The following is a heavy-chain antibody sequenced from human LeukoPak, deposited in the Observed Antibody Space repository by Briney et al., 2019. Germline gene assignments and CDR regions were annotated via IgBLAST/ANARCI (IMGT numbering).Heavy chain of an antibody. CDR2: INPNSGGT. J-gene: IGHJ6*03. D-gene: IGHD2-15*01. CDR3: AREGSPFYYYYMDV. V-gene: IGHV1-2*02. Sequence: ASVKVSCKASGYTFTGYYMHWVRQAPGQGLEWMGWINPNSGGTNYAQKFQGRVTMTRDTSISTAYMELRSLRSDDTAVYYCAREGSPFYYYYMDVWGKGTTVTVSS. CDR1: GYTFTGYY.